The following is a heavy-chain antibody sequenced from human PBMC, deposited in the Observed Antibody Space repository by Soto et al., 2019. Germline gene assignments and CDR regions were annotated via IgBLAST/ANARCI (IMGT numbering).Heavy chain of an antibody. CDR2: IYSGGST. Sequence: GESLKISCAASGFTVSSNYMNWVRQAPGKGLEWVSVIYSGGSTYYADSVKGRFAISRHTSKNTVDLQMNSLRAEDTAVYYCARGSSGYGYDTFDMWGQGTMVTVSS. J-gene: IGHJ3*02. CDR3: ARGSSGYGYDTFDM. D-gene: IGHD5-12*01. CDR1: GFTVSSNY. V-gene: IGHV3-53*04.